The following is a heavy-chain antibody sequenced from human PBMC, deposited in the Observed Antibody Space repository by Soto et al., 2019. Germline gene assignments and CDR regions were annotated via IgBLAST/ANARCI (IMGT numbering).Heavy chain of an antibody. V-gene: IGHV3-30*04. CDR1: GFTFSSYS. J-gene: IGHJ4*02. CDR2: ISFAGNNK. CDR3: ARDRQKALVVVAATGGFDY. Sequence: PGGSLRLSCAVSGFTFSSYSMHWVRQDPDMGLEWVAFISFAGNNKYYADSVKGRFTISRDNSNNMLYLEMNSLRPDYTAVYYCARDRQKALVVVAATGGFDYWGQGTPVTVSS. D-gene: IGHD2-15*01.